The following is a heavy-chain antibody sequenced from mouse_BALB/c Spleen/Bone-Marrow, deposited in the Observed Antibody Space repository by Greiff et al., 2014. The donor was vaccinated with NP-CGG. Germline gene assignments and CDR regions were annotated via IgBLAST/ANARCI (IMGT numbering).Heavy chain of an antibody. CDR2: LNPSNGHT. J-gene: IGHJ2*01. Sequence: QVQLQQPGAELLKPGTSVKLSCKASGYTFTRYWMHWVKQRPGQGLEWIGELNPSNGHTNYNGKFKDKATVTVDKSSSTAYMQLNILTSEDTADDYGARLIATRGFDYWGQGTTLTVSS. CDR1: GYTFTRYW. CDR3: ARLIATRGFDY. V-gene: IGHV1S81*02. D-gene: IGHD2-4*01.